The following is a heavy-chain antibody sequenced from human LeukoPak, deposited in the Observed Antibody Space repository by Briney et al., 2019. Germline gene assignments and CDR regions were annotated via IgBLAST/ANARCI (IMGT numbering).Heavy chain of an antibody. J-gene: IGHJ4*02. Sequence: SETLSLTCTVSGGSISRYYWNWIRQPAGKGLEWIGRIYTSETTNYTPSLKSRVTMSVDTSKNQFSLKLSSVTAADTAVYYCARGGAYCGGDCYLDYWGQGTLVTVSS. D-gene: IGHD2-21*02. CDR1: GGSISRYY. CDR2: IYTSETT. V-gene: IGHV4-4*07. CDR3: ARGGAYCGGDCYLDY.